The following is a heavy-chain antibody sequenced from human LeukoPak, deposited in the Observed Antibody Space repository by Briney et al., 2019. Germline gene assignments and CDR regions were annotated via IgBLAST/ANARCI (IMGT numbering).Heavy chain of an antibody. CDR2: IYYSGST. CDR3: ARDLGYYYDSSGYYYPGTGPEGDY. V-gene: IGHV4-39*07. Sequence: SETLSLTCTVSGGSISSSSYYWGWIRQPPGKGLEWIGSIYYSGSTYYNPSLKSRVTISVDTSKNQFSLKLGSVTAADTAVYYCARDLGYYYDSSGYYYPGTGPEGDYWGQGTLVTVSS. D-gene: IGHD3-22*01. CDR1: GGSISSSSYY. J-gene: IGHJ4*02.